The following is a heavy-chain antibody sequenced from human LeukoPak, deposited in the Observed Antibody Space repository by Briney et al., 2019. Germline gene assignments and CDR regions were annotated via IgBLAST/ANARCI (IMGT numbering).Heavy chain of an antibody. D-gene: IGHD3-22*01. CDR2: INPNSGGT. Sequence: GASVKVSCKASGYTFTGYYIHWVRQAPGQGLEWMGWINPNSGGTNYAQKFQGRVTMTTDTSTSTAYMELRSLRSDDTAVYYCARVFRYYDSSGYYYLGEDYWGQGTLVTVSS. V-gene: IGHV1-2*02. CDR1: GYTFTGYY. CDR3: ARVFRYYDSSGYYYLGEDY. J-gene: IGHJ4*02.